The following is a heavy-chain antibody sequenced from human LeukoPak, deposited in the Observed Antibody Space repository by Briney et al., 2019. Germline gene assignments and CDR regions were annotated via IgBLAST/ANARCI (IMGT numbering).Heavy chain of an antibody. CDR2: IYPGDSDT. J-gene: IGHJ6*03. D-gene: IGHD2-21*01. V-gene: IGHV5-51*01. CDR1: GYSFTSYW. CDR3: ARQFASYYYYMDV. Sequence: GESLKISCKGSGYSFTSYWIGWVRQMPGKGLEWMGIIYPGDSDTRYSPSFQGQVTISADKSISTVYLQWSSLKASDTAMYYCARQFASYYYYMDVWGKGTTVTVSS.